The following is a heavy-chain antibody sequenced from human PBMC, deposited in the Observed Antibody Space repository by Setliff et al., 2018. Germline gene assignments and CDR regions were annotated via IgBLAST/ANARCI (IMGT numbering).Heavy chain of an antibody. D-gene: IGHD3-3*01. Sequence: PSETLSLTCAVSGYSISSSYYWSWIRQPPGKGLEWIGYIYYSGSTNYNPSLKSRVTISVDTSKNQFSLKLSSVTAADTAVYYCARGAQRLEWLQYYYYYYMDVWGKGTTVTVSS. CDR3: ARGAQRLEWLQYYYYYYMDV. CDR1: GYSISSSYY. CDR2: IYYSGST. J-gene: IGHJ6*03. V-gene: IGHV4-61*01.